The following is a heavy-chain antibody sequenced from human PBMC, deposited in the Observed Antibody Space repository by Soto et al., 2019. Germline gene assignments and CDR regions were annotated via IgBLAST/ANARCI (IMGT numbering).Heavy chain of an antibody. D-gene: IGHD2-15*01. CDR2: INAGNGNT. Sequence: QVQLVQSGAEVKKPGASVKVSCKASGYTFTSYAMHWVRQAPGQRLEWMEWINAGNGNTKYSQKFQVRVTITKDTSATTAYMELSSLRSEDTAVYYCARDLGGWPDYWGQGTLVTVSS. CDR1: GYTFTSYA. CDR3: ARDLGGWPDY. J-gene: IGHJ4*02. V-gene: IGHV1-3*01.